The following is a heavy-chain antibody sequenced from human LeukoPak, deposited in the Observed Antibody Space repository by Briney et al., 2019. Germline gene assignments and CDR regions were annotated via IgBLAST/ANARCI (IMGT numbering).Heavy chain of an antibody. V-gene: IGHV3-48*01. CDR2: ISSSSSTI. J-gene: IGHJ6*02. D-gene: IGHD2-2*01. Sequence: TGGSLRLSCAASGFTFSSYSMNWVRQAPGKGLEWVSYISSSSSTIYYADSVKGRFTISRDNAKNSLYLQMNSLRAEDTAVYYCARDRRDWDQLPSYYYYGTDVWGQGTTVTVSS. CDR1: GFTFSSYS. CDR3: ARDRRDWDQLPSYYYYGTDV.